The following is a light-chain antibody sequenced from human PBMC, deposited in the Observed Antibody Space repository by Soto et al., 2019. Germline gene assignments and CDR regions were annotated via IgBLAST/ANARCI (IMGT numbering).Light chain of an antibody. V-gene: IGKV3-15*01. Sequence: EIVMTQSPATLSVSPGERATLSCRASQSISSNLAWYQQKPGQAPRLLMFRTSSRATGFPARFSGSGSGTEFNLTISSLEPEDFAVYYCQQYGSPPPFTFGGGTKVDIK. CDR2: RTS. CDR1: QSISSN. J-gene: IGKJ4*01. CDR3: QQYGSPPPFT.